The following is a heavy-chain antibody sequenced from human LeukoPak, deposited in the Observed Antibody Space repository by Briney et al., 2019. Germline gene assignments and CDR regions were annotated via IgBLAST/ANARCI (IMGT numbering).Heavy chain of an antibody. Sequence: SETLSLTCTVSTYAVTSGYYWGWIRQAPGKGLEWIGNIYHGGTTYFNLALKSRVTTSLDTSKNQFSLKLSSVTAADTAVYYCARGDTGTFWYFDLWGRGTLVTVSS. V-gene: IGHV4-38-2*02. CDR2: IYHGGTT. CDR3: ARGDTGTFWYFDL. CDR1: TYAVTSGYY. D-gene: IGHD6-13*01. J-gene: IGHJ2*01.